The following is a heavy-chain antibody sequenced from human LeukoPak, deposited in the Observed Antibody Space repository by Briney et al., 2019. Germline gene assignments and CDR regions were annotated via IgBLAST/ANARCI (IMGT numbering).Heavy chain of an antibody. CDR1: GFTFSSYV. CDR3: AKDSYYDSSDLDY. CDR2: ISYDGSNK. Sequence: GGSLRLSCAASGFTFSSYVMHWVRQAPGKGLEWVAVISYDGSNKYYADSVKGRFTISRDNSKNTLYLQMNSLRAEDTAVYYCAKDSYYDSSDLDYWGQGTLVTVSS. V-gene: IGHV3-30*18. J-gene: IGHJ4*02. D-gene: IGHD3-22*01.